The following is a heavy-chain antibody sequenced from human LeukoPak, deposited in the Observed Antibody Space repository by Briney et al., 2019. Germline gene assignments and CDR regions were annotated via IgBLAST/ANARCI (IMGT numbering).Heavy chain of an antibody. V-gene: IGHV3-11*01. CDR1: GFTFSDYY. CDR3: AKDISIRFFRYYGMDV. D-gene: IGHD3-3*01. Sequence: GSLRLSCAASGFTFSDYYMSWIRQAPGKGLEWVSYISSSGSTIYYVDSVKGRFTISRDNAKNSLYLQMNSLRAEDTALYYCAKDISIRFFRYYGMDVWGQGTTVTVSS. CDR2: ISSSGSTI. J-gene: IGHJ6*02.